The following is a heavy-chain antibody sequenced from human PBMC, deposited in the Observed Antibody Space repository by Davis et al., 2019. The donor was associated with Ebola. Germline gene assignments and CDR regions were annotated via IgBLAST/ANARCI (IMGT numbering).Heavy chain of an antibody. CDR3: AKDGSFGDFDY. CDR2: ISWNSGSI. V-gene: IGHV3-9*01. Sequence: SLKISCAASGFTFDDYAMHWVRQAPGKGLEWVSGISWNSGSIGYADSVKGRFTISRDNAKNSLYLQMNSLRAEDTAVYYCAKDGSFGDFDYWGQGTLVTVSS. J-gene: IGHJ4*02. CDR1: GFTFDDYA. D-gene: IGHD3-16*01.